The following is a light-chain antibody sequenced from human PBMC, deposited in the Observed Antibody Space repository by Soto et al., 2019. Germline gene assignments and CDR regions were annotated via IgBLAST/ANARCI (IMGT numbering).Light chain of an antibody. Sequence: DTVLTQSPGTLSLSPGERATLSCRASQSVRSSYLAWYQQKPGQAPRLLIYGGSNRATGIPDRFSGSGSGTDFTLTISRLEPEDSAVYFCQQYDWSPMYTFGQGTKLEIK. V-gene: IGKV3-20*01. J-gene: IGKJ2*01. CDR3: QQYDWSPMYT. CDR2: GGS. CDR1: QSVRSSY.